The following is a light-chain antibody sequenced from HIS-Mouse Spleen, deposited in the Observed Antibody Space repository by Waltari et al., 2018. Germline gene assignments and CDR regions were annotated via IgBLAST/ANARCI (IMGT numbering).Light chain of an antibody. V-gene: IGLV2-14*03. J-gene: IGLJ1*01. CDR1: SSDVGGYNY. CDR3: SSYTSSSTYV. Sequence: QSALTQPASVSGSPGQSITISCTGTSSDVGGYNYVSCDQQHPGKAPKLLIYDVSNRPSVVSNRCSGSKSGNTASLTISGLQAEDEADYYCSSYTSSSTYVFGTGTKVTVL. CDR2: DVS.